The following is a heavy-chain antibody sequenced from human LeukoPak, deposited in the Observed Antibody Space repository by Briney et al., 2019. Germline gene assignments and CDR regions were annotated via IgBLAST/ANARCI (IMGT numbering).Heavy chain of an antibody. J-gene: IGHJ5*02. Sequence: SVKVSCKASGGTFSSYAISWVRQAPGQGLEWMGGIIPIFGTANYAQKFQGRVTITADKSTSTAYMELSSLRSEDTAVYYCASGYCSSTSCYWFDPWGQGTLVTVSS. V-gene: IGHV1-69*06. D-gene: IGHD2-2*01. CDR3: ASGYCSSTSCYWFDP. CDR2: IIPIFGTA. CDR1: GGTFSSYA.